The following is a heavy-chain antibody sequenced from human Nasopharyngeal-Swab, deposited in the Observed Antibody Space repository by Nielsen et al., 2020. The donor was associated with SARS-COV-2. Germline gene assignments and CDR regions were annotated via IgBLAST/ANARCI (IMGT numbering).Heavy chain of an antibody. CDR1: GFTSSSYS. J-gene: IGHJ4*02. CDR2: ISSSSSYI. D-gene: IGHD5-12*01. V-gene: IGHV3-21*01. Sequence: GESLKISCAASGFTSSSYSMNWVRQAPGKGLEWVSSISSSSSYIYYADSVKGRFTISRDNAKNSLYLQMNSLRAEDTAVYYCARDSGYDWGFDYWGQGTLVTVSS. CDR3: ARDSGYDWGFDY.